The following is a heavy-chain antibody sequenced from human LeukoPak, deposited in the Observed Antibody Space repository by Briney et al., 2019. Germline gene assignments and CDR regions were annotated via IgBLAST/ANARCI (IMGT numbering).Heavy chain of an antibody. CDR3: ARVQKQCFDY. CDR2: ISSSSSYI. J-gene: IGHJ4*02. V-gene: IGHV3-21*01. D-gene: IGHD6-19*01. Sequence: GRSLRLSCAASGFTFSSYSMNWVRQAPGKGLEWVSSISSSSSYIYYADSVKGRFTISRDNAKNSLYLQMNSLRAEDTAVYYCARVQKQCFDYWGQGTLVTVSS. CDR1: GFTFSSYS.